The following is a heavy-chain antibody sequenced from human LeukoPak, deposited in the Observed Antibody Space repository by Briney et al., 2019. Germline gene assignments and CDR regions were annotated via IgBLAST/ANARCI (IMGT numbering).Heavy chain of an antibody. CDR2: INHSGSA. CDR3: ARHSPYYYGSGRFDY. Sequence: PSETLSLTCAVYGGSFSRYYWTWIRQPPGKGLEWIGEINHSGSANYNPSLKSRVTISVDASKSQFSLRLSSVTAADTAVYYCARHSPYYYGSGRFDYWGQGTLVTVSS. J-gene: IGHJ4*02. V-gene: IGHV4-34*01. D-gene: IGHD3-10*01. CDR1: GGSFSRYY.